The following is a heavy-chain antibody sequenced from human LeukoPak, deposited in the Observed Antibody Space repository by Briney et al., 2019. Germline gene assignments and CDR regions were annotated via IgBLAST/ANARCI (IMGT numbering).Heavy chain of an antibody. CDR3: ARGPVSYSSSWYIDY. J-gene: IGHJ4*02. D-gene: IGHD6-13*01. CDR2: INHSGST. CDR1: GGSFSGYY. Sequence: SSETLSLTCAVYGGSFSGYYWSWIRQPPGKGLEWIGEINHSGSTNYNPSLKSRVTISADTSKKQFSLKLSSMTAADAAVYYCARGPVSYSSSWYIDYWGQGTLVTVSS. V-gene: IGHV4-34*01.